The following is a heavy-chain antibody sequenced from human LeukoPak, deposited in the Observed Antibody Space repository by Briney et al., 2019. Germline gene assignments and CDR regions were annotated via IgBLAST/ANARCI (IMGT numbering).Heavy chain of an antibody. V-gene: IGHV1-3*01. D-gene: IGHD6-13*01. CDR1: GYTFTSYA. CDR3: ARSESSWYQTFDY. J-gene: IGHJ4*02. CDR2: INAGNGNT. Sequence: ASVNVSCKASGYTFTSYAMHWVRQAPGQRLEWMGWINAGNGNTKYSQKFQGRVTITRDTSASTAYMELSSLRSEDPAVYYCARSESSWYQTFDYWGQGTLVTVSS.